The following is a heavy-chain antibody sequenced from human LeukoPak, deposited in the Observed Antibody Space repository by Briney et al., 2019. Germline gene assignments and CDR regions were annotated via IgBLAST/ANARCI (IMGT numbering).Heavy chain of an antibody. CDR3: ARVYGGYIDS. D-gene: IGHD4-23*01. Sequence: SETLSLTCTVSGGSISSGGYYWSWIRQHPGKGLEWIGYIYYSGSTYYNPSLKSRVTTSVDTSKNQFSLKLSSVTAADTAVYYCARVYGGYIDSWGQGTLVTVSS. CDR1: GGSISSGGYY. V-gene: IGHV4-31*03. J-gene: IGHJ4*02. CDR2: IYYSGST.